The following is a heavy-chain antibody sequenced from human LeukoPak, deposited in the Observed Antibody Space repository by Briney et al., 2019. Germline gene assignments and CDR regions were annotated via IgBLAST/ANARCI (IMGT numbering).Heavy chain of an antibody. CDR2: IYYSGST. J-gene: IGHJ5*02. CDR3: ARVVASRFDP. Sequence: SETLSLTFTVSGGSISSGGYYWSWIRQHPGKGLEWIGYIYYSGSTYYNPSLKSRVTISVDTSKNQFSLKLSSVTAADTAVYYCARVVASRFDPWGQGTLVTVSS. CDR1: GGSISSGGYY. D-gene: IGHD5-12*01. V-gene: IGHV4-31*03.